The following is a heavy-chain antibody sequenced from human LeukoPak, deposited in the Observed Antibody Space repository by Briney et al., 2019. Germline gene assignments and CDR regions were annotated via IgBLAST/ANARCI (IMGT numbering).Heavy chain of an antibody. D-gene: IGHD1-1*01. Sequence: ASVKVSCKASGYTFINYGLSWVRQAPGQGLESIGWISTYGSSTNYAQKLQGRVTVTTDTSTSTVYMELRSLRSDDTAVYYCARPNTEATGYYFDYWGQGTLVTVSS. CDR2: ISTYGSST. J-gene: IGHJ4*02. CDR3: ARPNTEATGYYFDY. CDR1: GYTFINYG. V-gene: IGHV1-18*01.